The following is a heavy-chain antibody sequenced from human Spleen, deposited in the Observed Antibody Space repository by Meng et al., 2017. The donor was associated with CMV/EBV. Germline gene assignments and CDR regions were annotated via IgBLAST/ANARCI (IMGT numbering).Heavy chain of an antibody. CDR3: ARGTRSVIVVVLHDY. D-gene: IGHD3-22*01. V-gene: IGHV1-2*02. CDR2: VNPSTGGT. Sequence: ASVKVSCKASGYIFKDYYIYWVRQAPGQGLEWMGWVNPSTGGTIYAEKFQGRVTLTRDSSIATAYMEINSLTSDDTAVYYCARGTRSVIVVVLHDYWGQGTLVTVSS. CDR1: GYIFKDYY. J-gene: IGHJ4*02.